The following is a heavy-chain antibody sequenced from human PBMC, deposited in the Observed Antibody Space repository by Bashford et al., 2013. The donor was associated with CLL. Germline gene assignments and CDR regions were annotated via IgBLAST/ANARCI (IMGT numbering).Heavy chain of an antibody. CDR2: INPHSGGT. V-gene: IGHV1-2*02. Sequence: ASVKVSCKASGYTFTGYYIHWVRQAPGQGLEWMGWINPHSGGTNYAQKFQGRVTMTRDTSISTAYMELSRLRSDDTAVYYCAREPKLGNGYDAFDIWGQGTMVTVSS. D-gene: IGHD5-24*01. J-gene: IGHJ3*02. CDR3: AREPKLGNGYDAFDI. CDR1: GYTFTGYY.